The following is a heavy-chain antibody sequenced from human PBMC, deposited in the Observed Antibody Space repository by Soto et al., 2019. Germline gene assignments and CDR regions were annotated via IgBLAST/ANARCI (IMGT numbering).Heavy chain of an antibody. Sequence: EVQLVASGGALVQPGRSLRLSCAASGFTFDDYAMHWGRQAPGKRLEWVSGISWNSGSIGYADSLKGRFAISSDNAKNSLYLEVNGLRAEDTDLYYCAKDSHYILTGYLDYWGQGTLVTVSS. CDR3: AKDSHYILTGYLDY. CDR1: GFTFDDYA. CDR2: ISWNSGSI. D-gene: IGHD3-9*01. J-gene: IGHJ4*02. V-gene: IGHV3-9*01.